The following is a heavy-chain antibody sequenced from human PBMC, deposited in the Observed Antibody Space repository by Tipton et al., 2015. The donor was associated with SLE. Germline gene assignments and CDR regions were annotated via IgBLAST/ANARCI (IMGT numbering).Heavy chain of an antibody. J-gene: IGHJ3*02. D-gene: IGHD3-22*01. V-gene: IGHV4-61*10. CDR3: ARAPYYYDSSGYAFDI. CDR1: GGSISSGSYY. CDR2: IYYSGST. Sequence: TLSLTCTVSGGSISSGSYYWSWIRQPAGKGLEWIGYIYYSGSTNYNPSLKSRVTISVDTSKNQFSLKLSSVTAADTAVYYCARAPYYYDSSGYAFDIWGQGTMVTVSS.